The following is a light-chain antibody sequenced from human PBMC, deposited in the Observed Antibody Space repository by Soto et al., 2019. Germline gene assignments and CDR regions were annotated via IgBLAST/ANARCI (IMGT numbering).Light chain of an antibody. J-gene: IGLJ1*01. Sequence: QSVLAQPASVSGSPGQSITISCSGTTSDVGGYEYVSWYQQHPGKAPKLMIYEVTTRPSGVSNRFSGSKSGTTASLTISGLQAEDEADYYCSSYTSSSPYVFGSGTKV. CDR2: EVT. CDR3: SSYTSSSPYV. CDR1: TSDVGGYEY. V-gene: IGLV2-14*01.